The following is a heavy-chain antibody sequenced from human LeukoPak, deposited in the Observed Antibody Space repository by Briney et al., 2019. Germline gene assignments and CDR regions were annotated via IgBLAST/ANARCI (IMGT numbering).Heavy chain of an antibody. V-gene: IGHV3-21*01. CDR1: GSTFSSYS. J-gene: IGHJ4*02. D-gene: IGHD4-23*01. Sequence: PGGSLRLSCAASGSTFSSYSMNWVRQAPGKGLEWVSSISSSSSYIYYADSVKGRFTISRDNAKNSLYLQMNSLRAEDTAVYYCARAAPNYGGNSWFDYWGQGTLVTVSS. CDR2: ISSSSSYI. CDR3: ARAAPNYGGNSWFDY.